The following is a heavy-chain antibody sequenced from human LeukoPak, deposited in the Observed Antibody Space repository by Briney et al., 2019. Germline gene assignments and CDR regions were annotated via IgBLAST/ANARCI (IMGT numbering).Heavy chain of an antibody. V-gene: IGHV4-59*01. Sequence: SETLSLTCTVSGGSISSYYWSWIRQPPGKGLDWIGYIYYSGSTNYNPSLKSRVTISVDTSKNQFSLKLSSVTAADTAVYYCARAPRGYSYDFDYWGQGTLVTVSS. J-gene: IGHJ4*02. D-gene: IGHD5-18*01. CDR2: IYYSGST. CDR1: GGSISSYY. CDR3: ARAPRGYSYDFDY.